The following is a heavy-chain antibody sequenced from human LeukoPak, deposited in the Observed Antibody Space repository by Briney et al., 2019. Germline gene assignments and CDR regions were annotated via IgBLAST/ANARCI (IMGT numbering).Heavy chain of an antibody. D-gene: IGHD3-10*01. Sequence: VASVKVSCKASGYTFTGYYMHWVRQAPGQGLAWMGRINPNSGGTNYAQKFQGRVTMTRDTSISTAYMELSRLRSDDTAVYYCARGSRYYYGSGSYLWGQGTLVTVSS. J-gene: IGHJ4*02. CDR1: GYTFTGYY. CDR2: INPNSGGT. CDR3: ARGSRYYYGSGSYL. V-gene: IGHV1-2*06.